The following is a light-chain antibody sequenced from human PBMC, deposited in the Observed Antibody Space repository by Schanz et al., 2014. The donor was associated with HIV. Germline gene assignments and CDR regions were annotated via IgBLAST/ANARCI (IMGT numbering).Light chain of an antibody. V-gene: IGKV3-20*01. CDR1: QSVSSN. CDR3: QQYGSSPIT. J-gene: IGKJ5*01. CDR2: GAS. Sequence: EIVLTQSPGTLSLSPGERATLSCRASQSVSSNLAWYQQKPGQAPRLLIYGASSRATGIPDRFSGSGSGTDFTLTISRLDPEDFAVYYCQQYGSSPITFGQGTRLEIK.